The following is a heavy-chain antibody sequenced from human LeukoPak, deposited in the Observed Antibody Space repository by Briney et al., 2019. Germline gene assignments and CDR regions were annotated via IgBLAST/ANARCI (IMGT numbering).Heavy chain of an antibody. CDR1: GGSISSYY. Sequence: SETLSLTCTVSGGSISSYYWSWIRQPPGKGLEWIGYIYYSGSTNYNPSLKSRVTISVDTSKNQFSLKLSSVTAADTAVYYCARDKAAAYYYYGMDVWGRGTTVTVSS. CDR2: IYYSGST. D-gene: IGHD6-13*01. V-gene: IGHV4-59*01. J-gene: IGHJ6*02. CDR3: ARDKAAAYYYYGMDV.